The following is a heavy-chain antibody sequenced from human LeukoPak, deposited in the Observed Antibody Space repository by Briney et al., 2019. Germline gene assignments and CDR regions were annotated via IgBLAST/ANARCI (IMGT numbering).Heavy chain of an antibody. CDR1: GFTVSSNY. V-gene: IGHV3-66*02. D-gene: IGHD5-18*01. CDR2: IYSGGST. CDR3: ARAQFYSDGLDY. J-gene: IGHJ4*02. Sequence: GGSLRLSCAASGFTVSSNYMSWVRQAPGKGLEWVSVIYSGGSTYYADSVKGRFTISRDNSKNTLYLQMNSLRAEDTAVYYCARAQFYSDGLDYWGQGTLVTVSS.